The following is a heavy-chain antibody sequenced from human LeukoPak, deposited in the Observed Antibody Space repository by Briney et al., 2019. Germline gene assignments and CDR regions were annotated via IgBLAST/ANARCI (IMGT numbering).Heavy chain of an antibody. J-gene: IGHJ4*02. CDR3: ARGLGEPHFDY. V-gene: IGHV3-33*01. CDR1: GFTFSSYG. Sequence: GGSLRLSCAASGFTFSSYGLHWVRQAPGKGLEWVAIIWYDGSNKYYADSVKGRFTISRDNSKNTLFLQINSLRAEDTAVHYCARGLGEPHFDYWGQGTLVTVSS. CDR2: IWYDGSNK. D-gene: IGHD3-16*01.